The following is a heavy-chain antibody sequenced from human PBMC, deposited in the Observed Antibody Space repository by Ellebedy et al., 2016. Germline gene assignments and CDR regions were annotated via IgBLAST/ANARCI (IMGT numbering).Heavy chain of an antibody. Sequence: GESLKISXAASGFTFHNYWMHWVRQVPGKGLMWVSRASSDGSGTDYAESVRGRFTISRDNAQNKLYLQMDSLRVEDTAVYYCARAWGANTVTPFDYWGQGTLVTVSS. V-gene: IGHV3-74*01. CDR1: GFTFHNYW. J-gene: IGHJ4*02. D-gene: IGHD4-17*01. CDR3: ARAWGANTVTPFDY. CDR2: ASSDGSGT.